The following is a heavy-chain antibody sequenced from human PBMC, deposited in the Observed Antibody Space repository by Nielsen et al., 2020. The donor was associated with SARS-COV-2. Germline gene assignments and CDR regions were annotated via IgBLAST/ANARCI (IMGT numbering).Heavy chain of an antibody. J-gene: IGHJ6*02. V-gene: IGHV4-34*01. Sequence: RQAPGKGLEWIGEINHSGSTNYNPSLKSRVTISVDTSKNQFSLKLSSVTAADTAVYYCARSAWGGWELLPTPRSYYYYYGMDVWGQGTTVTVSS. CDR2: INHSGST. D-gene: IGHD1-26*01. CDR3: ARSAWGGWELLPTPRSYYYYYGMDV.